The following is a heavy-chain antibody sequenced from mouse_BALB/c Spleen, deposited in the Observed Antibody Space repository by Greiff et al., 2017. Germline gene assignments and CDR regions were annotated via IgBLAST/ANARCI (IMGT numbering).Heavy chain of an antibody. CDR3: ARDPYDGYYYFDY. J-gene: IGHJ2*01. D-gene: IGHD2-3*01. CDR2: IWGDGST. Sequence: QVQLQQSGPGLVAPSQSLSITCTVSGFSLTGYGVNWVRQPPGKGLEWLGMIWGDGSTDYNSALKSRLSISKDNSKSQVFLKMNSLQTDDTARYYCARDPYDGYYYFDYWGQGTTLTVSS. V-gene: IGHV2-6-7*01. CDR1: GFSLTGYG.